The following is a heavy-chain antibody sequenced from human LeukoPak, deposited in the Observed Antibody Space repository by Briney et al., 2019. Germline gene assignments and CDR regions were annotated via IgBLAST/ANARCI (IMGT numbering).Heavy chain of an antibody. CDR3: ATTQRALFDGYNTGGY. Sequence: SETLSLTCTVSGGSISSGGYYWSWIRQHPGKGLEWIGYIYYSGSTYYNPSLKSRVTTSVDTSKNQFSLKLSSVTAADTAVYYCATTQRALFDGYNTGGYWGQGTLVTVSS. D-gene: IGHD5-24*01. CDR2: IYYSGST. V-gene: IGHV4-31*03. J-gene: IGHJ4*02. CDR1: GGSISSGGYY.